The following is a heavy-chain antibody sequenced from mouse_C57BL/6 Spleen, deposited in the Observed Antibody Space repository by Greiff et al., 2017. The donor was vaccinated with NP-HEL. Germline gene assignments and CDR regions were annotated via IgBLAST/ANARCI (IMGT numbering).Heavy chain of an antibody. V-gene: IGHV14-3*01. CDR1: GFNIKNTY. CDR3: ALSPYYYGRDGAMDY. Sequence: EVQLQQSVAELVRPGASVKLSCTASGFNIKNTYMPWVKQRPEQGLEWIGRIDPALGNTHFAQKFQAKATITADTSSNTAYLQLSSLTSEDTSIYYCALSPYYYGRDGAMDYWGQGTSVTVSS. J-gene: IGHJ4*01. CDR2: IDPALGNT. D-gene: IGHD1-1*01.